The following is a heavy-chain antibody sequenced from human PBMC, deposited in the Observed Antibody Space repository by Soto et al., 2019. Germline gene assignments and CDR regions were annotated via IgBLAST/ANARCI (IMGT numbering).Heavy chain of an antibody. D-gene: IGHD2-2*01. J-gene: IGHJ5*02. CDR3: ARDADYCSSPSCYFQENRFDP. V-gene: IGHV4-4*02. CDR1: GGSISSSNW. Sequence: SETLSLTCAVSGGSISSSNWWSWVRQPPGKGLEWIGEIYHSGSTNYTPSLKSRVTISVDKSKNQFSLKLSSVTAADTAVYYCARDADYCSSPSCYFQENRFDPWGQGTLVT. CDR2: IYHSGST.